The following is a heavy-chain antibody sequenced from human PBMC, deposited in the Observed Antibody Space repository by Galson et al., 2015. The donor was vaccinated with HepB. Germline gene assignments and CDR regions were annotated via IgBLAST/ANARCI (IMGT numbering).Heavy chain of an antibody. CDR3: FCLGELSMPTGAFDL. J-gene: IGHJ3*01. CDR1: GFTFSTAW. Sequence: SLRLSCAASGFTFSTAWMNWVRQAPGKGLEWVGRIKSTSDGGTTHYAAPVKGRFTISRDDSKNMLYLQMNSLKSEDTAVYYCFCLGELSMPTGAFDLWGQGTRVIVSS. CDR2: IKSTSDGGTT. D-gene: IGHD3-16*02. V-gene: IGHV3-15*01.